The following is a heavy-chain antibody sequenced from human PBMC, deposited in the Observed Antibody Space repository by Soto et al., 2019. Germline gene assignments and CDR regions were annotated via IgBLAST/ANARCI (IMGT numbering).Heavy chain of an antibody. V-gene: IGHV1-69*12. CDR1: GGTFSSYA. D-gene: IGHD6-6*01. CDR3: GSGKGHPTRNWFDP. Sequence: QVQLVQSGAEVKKPGSSVKVSCKASGGTFSSYAISWVRQAPGQGLEWMGGIIPIFGTANYAQKFQGRVTITADESTSTAYMELSSLTSEDTAVYYCGSGKGHPTRNWFDPWGQGTLVTVSS. CDR2: IIPIFGTA. J-gene: IGHJ5*02.